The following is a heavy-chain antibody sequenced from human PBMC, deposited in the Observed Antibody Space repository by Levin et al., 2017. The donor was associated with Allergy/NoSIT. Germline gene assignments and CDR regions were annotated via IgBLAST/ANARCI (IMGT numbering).Heavy chain of an antibody. CDR1: GFTFSSYG. CDR2: IWYDGSNK. J-gene: IGHJ4*02. V-gene: IGHV3-33*01. CDR3: ARDAVGATVRLDY. Sequence: GESLKISCAASGFTFSSYGMHWVRQAPGKGLEWVAVIWYDGSNKYYADSVKGRFTISRDNSKNTLYLQMNSLRAEDTAVYYCARDAVGATVRLDYWGQGTLVTVSS. D-gene: IGHD1-26*01.